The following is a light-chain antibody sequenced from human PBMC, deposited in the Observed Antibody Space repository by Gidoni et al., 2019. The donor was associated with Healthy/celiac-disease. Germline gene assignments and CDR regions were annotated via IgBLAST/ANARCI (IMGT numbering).Light chain of an antibody. CDR2: GAS. CDR3: QQYNNWPYT. Sequence: EIVMTQSPATLSVSPGERATLSCMASKSFSSNLAWYQQKPGQAPRLLIYGASTRATGIPARFSGSGSGTEFTLTISSLQSEDFAVYYCQQYNNWPYTFGQGTKLEIK. V-gene: IGKV3-15*01. CDR1: KSFSSN. J-gene: IGKJ2*01.